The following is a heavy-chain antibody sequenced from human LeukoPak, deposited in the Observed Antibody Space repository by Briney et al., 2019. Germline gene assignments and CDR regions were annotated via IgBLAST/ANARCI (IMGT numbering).Heavy chain of an antibody. V-gene: IGHV1-18*01. CDR3: ARGGTYYYDSSGYYEALDY. CDR2: ISAYNGNT. CDR1: GYTFTSYG. J-gene: IGHJ4*02. Sequence: ASVTVSCKASGYTFTSYGISWVRQASGQGLEWMGWISAYNGNTNYAQKLHGRVTMTTDTSTSTAYMELRSLRSDDTAVYYCARGGTYYYDSSGYYEALDYWGQGTLVTVSS. D-gene: IGHD3-22*01.